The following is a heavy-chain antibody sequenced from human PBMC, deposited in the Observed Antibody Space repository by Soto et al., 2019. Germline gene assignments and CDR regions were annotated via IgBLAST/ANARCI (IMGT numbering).Heavy chain of an antibody. Sequence: QVQLVESGGGVVQPGRSLRLSCAASGFTFSSYGMHWVRQAPGKGLEWVAVISYDGSNKYYADSVKGRFTISRDNSKNTLYLQMNSLRAEDTAVYYCAKEIGPFSSYPYSSGWYSTDYWGQGTLVTVSS. V-gene: IGHV3-30*18. CDR1: GFTFSSYG. D-gene: IGHD6-19*01. CDR3: AKEIGPFSSYPYSSGWYSTDY. CDR2: ISYDGSNK. J-gene: IGHJ4*02.